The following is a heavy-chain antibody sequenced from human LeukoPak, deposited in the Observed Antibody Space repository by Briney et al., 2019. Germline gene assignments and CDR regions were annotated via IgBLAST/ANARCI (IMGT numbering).Heavy chain of an antibody. D-gene: IGHD3-22*01. CDR2: IFYSGST. CDR1: GGSMRNYY. V-gene: IGHV4-59*01. J-gene: IGHJ5*02. Sequence: SETLSLTCTVSGGSMRNYYWSWIRQPPGKGLEWIGYIFYSGSTKYNPSLESRVTISVDTSENQFSLKLSSVTAADTAMYFCARDIRNSGFYRDRFDPWGQGLLVTVSS. CDR3: ARDIRNSGFYRDRFDP.